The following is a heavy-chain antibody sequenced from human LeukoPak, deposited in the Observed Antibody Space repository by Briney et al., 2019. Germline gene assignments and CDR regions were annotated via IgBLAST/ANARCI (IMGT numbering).Heavy chain of an antibody. CDR2: ISANNGDT. V-gene: IGHV1-18*01. CDR1: GYTFTSYG. D-gene: IGHD1-14*01. J-gene: IGHJ4*02. CDR3: ARESHITREDY. Sequence: ASVKVSCKASGYTFTSYGINWVRQAPGQGLEWMGWISANNGDTDYPQKFQGRVTMTTDTHTTTAYMELRSLRSDDTATYYCARESHITREDYWGQGTLVTVSS.